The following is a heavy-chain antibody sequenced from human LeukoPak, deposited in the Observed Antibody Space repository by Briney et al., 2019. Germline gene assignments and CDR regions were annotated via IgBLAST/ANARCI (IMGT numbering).Heavy chain of an antibody. V-gene: IGHV4-59*01. CDR2: IYYSGST. J-gene: IGHJ4*02. Sequence: PSETLSLTCAVYGGSFSSYYWSWIRQPPGKGLEWIGYIYYSGSTNYNPSLKSRVTISVDTSKNQFSLKLSSVTAADTAVYYCARYIVGAAYFDYWGQGTLVTVSS. CDR3: ARYIVGAAYFDY. D-gene: IGHD1-26*01. CDR1: GGSFSSYY.